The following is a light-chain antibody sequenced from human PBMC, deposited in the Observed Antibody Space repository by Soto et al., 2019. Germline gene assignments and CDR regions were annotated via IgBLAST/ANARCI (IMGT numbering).Light chain of an antibody. CDR1: QSVSSSY. J-gene: IGKJ2*01. CDR2: GAS. Sequence: EIVLTQSPGTLSLSPGERATLSCRASQSVSSSYLAWYQQKPGQAPRLLIYGASSRATGIPDRFSGSGSGTDFTLTISRLEPEDFAVYYCQQYGSSPLHFGQGKKLEIK. CDR3: QQYGSSPLH. V-gene: IGKV3-20*01.